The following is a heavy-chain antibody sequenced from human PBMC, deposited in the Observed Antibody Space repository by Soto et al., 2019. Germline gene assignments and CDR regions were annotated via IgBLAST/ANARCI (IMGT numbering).Heavy chain of an antibody. Sequence: ASVKVSCKASGYTFTNYGITWVRQAPGQGLEWMGWIGAYNGDTHYTERLQGRVTMTRNTSISTAYMELSSLRSEDTAVYYCARGNVLRSYYYYMDVWGKGTTVTVSS. D-gene: IGHD3-3*01. J-gene: IGHJ6*03. V-gene: IGHV1-18*01. CDR3: ARGNVLRSYYYYMDV. CDR2: IGAYNGDT. CDR1: GYTFTNYG.